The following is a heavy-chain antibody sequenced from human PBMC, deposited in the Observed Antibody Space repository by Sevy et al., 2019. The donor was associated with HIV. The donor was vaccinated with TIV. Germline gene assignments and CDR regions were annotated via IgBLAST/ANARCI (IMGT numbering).Heavy chain of an antibody. CDR3: AGSDRYSSGWYVNYYYYMDV. CDR1: GYSFTSYW. V-gene: IGHV5-10-1*01. J-gene: IGHJ6*03. D-gene: IGHD6-19*01. CDR2: IDPSDSYT. Sequence: GESLKISCKGSGYSFTSYWISWVRQMPGKGLEWMGRIDPSDSYTNYSPSFQGHVTISADKSISTAYLQWGSLRASDTAMYYCAGSDRYSSGWYVNYYYYMDVWGKGTTVTVSS.